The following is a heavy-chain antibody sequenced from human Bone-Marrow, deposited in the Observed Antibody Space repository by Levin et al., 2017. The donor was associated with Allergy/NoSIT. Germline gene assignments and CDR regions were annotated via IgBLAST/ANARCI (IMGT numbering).Heavy chain of an antibody. V-gene: IGHV4-31*03. CDR3: AREDGYVFDY. CDR1: GGSLSTGGFH. D-gene: IGHD5-24*01. J-gene: IGHJ4*02. Sequence: PSQTLSLTCSLSGGSLSTGGFHWSWVRQRPGKGLEWIGYIYYSGNTYYNPSLQSRLSISIDTSKNQFSLRLTSVTAADTAVYYCAREDGYVFDYWGQGTLVTVSS. CDR2: IYYSGNT.